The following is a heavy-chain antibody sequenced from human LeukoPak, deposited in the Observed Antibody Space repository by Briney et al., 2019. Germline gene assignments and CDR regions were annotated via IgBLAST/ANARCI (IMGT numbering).Heavy chain of an antibody. D-gene: IGHD6-6*01. Sequence: GGSLRLSCTASGFSFSGHWMHWARQLPGKGLVWVSRISPTGSTTSYADPVKGRFTVSRDNAKNTLYLQVNNLRAEDTAVYYCARGPNSNWSGLDFWGQGTLLTVSS. CDR1: GFSFSGHW. CDR3: ARGPNSNWSGLDF. J-gene: IGHJ4*02. CDR2: ISPTGSTT. V-gene: IGHV3-74*01.